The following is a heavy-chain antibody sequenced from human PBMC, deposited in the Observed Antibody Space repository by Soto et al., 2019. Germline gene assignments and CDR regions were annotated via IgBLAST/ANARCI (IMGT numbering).Heavy chain of an antibody. CDR2: IYYSGST. Sequence: SENLYITCSVSGGSISSSDWTWIRQSPGKGLEWIGYIYYSGSTNYNPSLKSRVTISVATSKTQFSLKLSSVTAADTAVYYCASLAGYYLYMDFWGKGIPVTVSS. D-gene: IGHD3-22*01. V-gene: IGHV4-59*08. J-gene: IGHJ6*03. CDR1: GGSISSSD. CDR3: ASLAGYYLYMDF.